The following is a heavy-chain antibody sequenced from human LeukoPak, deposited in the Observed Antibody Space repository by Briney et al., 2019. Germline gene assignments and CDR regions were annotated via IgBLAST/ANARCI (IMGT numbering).Heavy chain of an antibody. CDR2: MNPNSGNT. CDR1: GYTFTSYD. V-gene: IGHV1-8*01. J-gene: IGHJ6*03. CDR3: ARDSGYRYGYGSAYYYYYYMDV. Sequence: ASVKVSCKASGYTFTSYDINWVRQATGQGLEWMGWMNPNSGNTGYAQKFQGRVTMTRNTSISTAYMELSSLRSADTAVYYCARDSGYRYGYGSAYYYYYYMDVWGKGTTVTVSS. D-gene: IGHD5-18*01.